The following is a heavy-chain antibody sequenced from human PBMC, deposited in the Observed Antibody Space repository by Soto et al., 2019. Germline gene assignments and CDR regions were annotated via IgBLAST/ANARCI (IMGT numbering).Heavy chain of an antibody. V-gene: IGHV3-48*01. CDR3: ARDELIAVAGTFDY. D-gene: IGHD6-19*01. CDR2: ISSSSSTI. J-gene: IGHJ4*02. CDR1: GFTFSSYS. Sequence: EVQLVESGGGVVQPGGSLRLSCAASGFTFSSYSMNWVRQAPGKGLEWVSYISSSSSTIYYADSVKGRFTISRDNAKNSLYLQMNSLRAEDTAVYYCARDELIAVAGTFDYWGQGTLVTVSS.